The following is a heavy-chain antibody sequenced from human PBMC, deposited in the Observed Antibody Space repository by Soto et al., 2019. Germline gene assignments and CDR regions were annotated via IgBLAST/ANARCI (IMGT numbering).Heavy chain of an antibody. CDR3: ERGVGCLIED. V-gene: IGHV3-7*01. D-gene: IGHD2-15*01. Sequence: DVRLVESGGGLVQPGGSLKLSCEDSGLPKYWMAWVRQAPGKGLEWVANIKQDGSEIEYVDAVKGRFTISRDNAKKSLYLQMTSLSVEHTAVYYCERGVGCLIEDSGQGIKVTVSS. J-gene: IGHJ4*02. CDR1: GLPKYW. CDR2: IKQDGSEI.